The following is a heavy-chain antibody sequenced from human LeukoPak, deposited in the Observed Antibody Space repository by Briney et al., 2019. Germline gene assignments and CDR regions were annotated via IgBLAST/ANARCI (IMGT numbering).Heavy chain of an antibody. CDR3: AKPTDYCSSTGCLGYYYYGMDV. J-gene: IGHJ6*02. V-gene: IGHV3-23*01. CDR2: ISGSGGST. Sequence: GGSLRLSCAASGFTFSSYAMSWARQAPGKGLEWVSAISGSGGSTYYADSVKGRFTISRDNSKNTLYLQMNSLRAEDTAVYYCAKPTDYCSSTGCLGYYYYGMDVWGQGTTVTVSS. D-gene: IGHD2-2*01. CDR1: GFTFSSYA.